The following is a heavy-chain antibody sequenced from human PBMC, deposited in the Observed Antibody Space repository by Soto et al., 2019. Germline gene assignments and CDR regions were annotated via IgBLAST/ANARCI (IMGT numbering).Heavy chain of an antibody. D-gene: IGHD6-19*01. CDR2: IYYSGST. J-gene: IGHJ4*02. Sequence: SETLSLPCTVSGGSLSSSSYYCGWIRKPPGKGLEWIGSIYYSGSTYYNPSLKRRVTISVDTSKNQFSLKLSSVTAADTAVYYCASTYSSGWYSVDYWGQGTLVTVSS. V-gene: IGHV4-39*01. CDR1: GGSLSSSSYY. CDR3: ASTYSSGWYSVDY.